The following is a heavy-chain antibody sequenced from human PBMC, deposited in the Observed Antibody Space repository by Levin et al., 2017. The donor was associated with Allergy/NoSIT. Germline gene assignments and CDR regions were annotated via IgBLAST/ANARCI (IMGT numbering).Heavy chain of an antibody. CDR2: INSDGSST. V-gene: IGHV3-74*01. J-gene: IGHJ5*02. CDR1: GFTFSSYW. Sequence: GASVKVSCAASGFTFSSYWMHWVRQAPGKGLVWVSRINSDGSSTRYADSVKGRFTISRDNAKNTLYLQMNSLRAEDTAVYYCARNLYSSSWSLNWFDPWGQGTLVTVSS. CDR3: ARNLYSSSWSLNWFDP. D-gene: IGHD6-13*01.